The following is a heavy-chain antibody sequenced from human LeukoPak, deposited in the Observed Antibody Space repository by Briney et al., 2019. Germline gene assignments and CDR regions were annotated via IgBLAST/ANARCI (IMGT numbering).Heavy chain of an antibody. Sequence: ASVKVSCKASGYTFTGYYMHWVRLAPGQGLEWMGWINPNSGGTNYAQKFQGRVTMTRDTSISTAYMELSRLRSDDTAVYYCARDPIGATFWFDPWGQGTLVTVSS. D-gene: IGHD1-26*01. J-gene: IGHJ5*02. CDR2: INPNSGGT. CDR1: GYTFTGYY. CDR3: ARDPIGATFWFDP. V-gene: IGHV1-2*02.